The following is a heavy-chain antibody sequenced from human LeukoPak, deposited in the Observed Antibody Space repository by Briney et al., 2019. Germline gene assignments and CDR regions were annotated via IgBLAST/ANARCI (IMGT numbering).Heavy chain of an antibody. Sequence: GGSLRLSCAGSGFSFSSYGMHWVRQAPGKGLEWMAFIRSDGSNKYYADSVKGRFTISRDDAQNSLYLQMNSLRAEDTAVYFCARVSSTGYAVSSGLYYWGQGALVTVSS. CDR1: GFSFSSYG. J-gene: IGHJ4*02. CDR2: IRSDGSNK. V-gene: IGHV3-30*02. CDR3: ARVSSTGYAVSSGLYY. D-gene: IGHD3-22*01.